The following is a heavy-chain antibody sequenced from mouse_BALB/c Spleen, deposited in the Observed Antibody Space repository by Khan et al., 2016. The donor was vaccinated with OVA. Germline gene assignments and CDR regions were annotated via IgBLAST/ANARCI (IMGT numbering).Heavy chain of an antibody. V-gene: IGHV3-2*02. CDR1: GYSITSDYA. Sequence: EVQLQESGPGLVKPSQSLSLTCTVTGYSITSDYAWNWIRQFPGNKLEWMGYKSYSGSTSYPPSLKSRISITRATSKNQFFLPLNSVTTEETATYYGARGTFGYWGQGTLVTVAA. CDR3: ARGTFGY. D-gene: IGHD3-3*01. CDR2: KSYSGST. J-gene: IGHJ3*01.